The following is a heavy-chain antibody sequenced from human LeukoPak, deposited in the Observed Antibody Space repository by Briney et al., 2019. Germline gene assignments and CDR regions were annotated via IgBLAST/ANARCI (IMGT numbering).Heavy chain of an antibody. CDR2: INHSGST. D-gene: IGHD5-12*01. J-gene: IGHJ4*02. Sequence: PSGTLSLTCAVYGGSFSGYYWSWIRQPPGKGLEWIGEINHSGSTNYNPSLKSRVTISVDTSKNQFSLKLSSVTAADTAVYYCARARGYSGYALYWGQGTLVTVSP. CDR3: ARARGYSGYALY. CDR1: GGSFSGYY. V-gene: IGHV4-34*01.